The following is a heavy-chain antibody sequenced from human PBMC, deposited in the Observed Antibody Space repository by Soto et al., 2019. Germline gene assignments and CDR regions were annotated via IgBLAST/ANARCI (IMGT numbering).Heavy chain of an antibody. CDR1: GFTFSSYG. V-gene: IGHV3-30*18. CDR3: AKDQDSSSSGPFDY. J-gene: IGHJ4*02. CDR2: ISYDGSNK. D-gene: IGHD6-6*01. Sequence: QVQLVESGGGVVQPGRSLRLSCAASGFTFSSYGMHWVRQAPGKGLEWVAVISYDGSNKYYADSVKGRFTISRDNSKNTLYLQMNSLRAEDTAVYYCAKDQDSSSSGPFDYGGQGTLVTVSS.